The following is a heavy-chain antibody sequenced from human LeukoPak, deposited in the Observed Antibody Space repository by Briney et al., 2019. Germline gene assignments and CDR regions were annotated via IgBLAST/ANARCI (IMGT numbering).Heavy chain of an antibody. J-gene: IGHJ1*01. CDR3: ARGYCSGGGCYTSEYLPH. CDR1: GYTFTNFE. D-gene: IGHD2-15*01. Sequence: ASVKVSCKASGYTFTNFEINWVRQVAGQGLEWMGWMRPNSGETVNVQKFQGRVTMTRDISTSTAYMELTGLRSDDTAVYFCARGYCSGGGCYTSEYLPHWGQGTLVTVSS. CDR2: MRPNSGET. V-gene: IGHV1-8*02.